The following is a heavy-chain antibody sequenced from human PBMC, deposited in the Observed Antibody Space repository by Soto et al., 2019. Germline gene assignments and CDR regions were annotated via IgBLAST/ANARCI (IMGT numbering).Heavy chain of an antibody. CDR2: ISGYNGNT. J-gene: IGHJ4*02. V-gene: IGHV1-18*01. Sequence: ASVKVSCKASGYTFTSYGISWVRQAPGQGLEWMGWISGYNGNTNYAQKLQGRVIMTTDTSTSTAYMELRSLRSDDTAVYYCAQAIAAAGTSLGYWGQGTLVTVSS. D-gene: IGHD6-13*01. CDR3: AQAIAAAGTSLGY. CDR1: GYTFTSYG.